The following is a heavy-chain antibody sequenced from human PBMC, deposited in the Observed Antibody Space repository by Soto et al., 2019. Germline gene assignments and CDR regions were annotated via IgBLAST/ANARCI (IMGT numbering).Heavy chain of an antibody. CDR2: MNPNSGNT. CDR3: AFRARSYRNEDAFDI. J-gene: IGHJ3*02. CDR1: GYTFTSYD. D-gene: IGHD3-16*02. V-gene: IGHV1-8*01. Sequence: GASVKVSCKASGYTFTSYDINWVRQATGQGLEWMGWMNPNSGNTGYAQKFQGRVTMTRNTSISTAYMELSSLRSEDTAVYYCAFRARSYRNEDAFDIWGQGTMVTVSS.